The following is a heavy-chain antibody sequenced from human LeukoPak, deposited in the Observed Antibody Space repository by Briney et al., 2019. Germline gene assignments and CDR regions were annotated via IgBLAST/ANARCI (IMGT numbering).Heavy chain of an antibody. J-gene: IGHJ4*02. CDR3: ARVRFSEWLPSKYYFDY. CDR2: INHSGST. CDR1: GGSFSGYY. Sequence: SETLSLTCAVHGGSFSGYYWSWIRQPPGKGLEWIGEINHSGSTNYNPSLKSRVTISVDTSKNQFSLKLSSVTAADTAVYYCARVRFSEWLPSKYYFDYWGQGTLVTVSS. D-gene: IGHD3-3*01. V-gene: IGHV4-34*01.